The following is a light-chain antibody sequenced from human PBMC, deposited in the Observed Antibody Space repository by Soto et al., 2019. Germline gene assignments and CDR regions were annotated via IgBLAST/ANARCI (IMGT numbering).Light chain of an antibody. V-gene: IGKV3-15*01. CDR3: QQYHFWWT. J-gene: IGKJ1*01. CDR2: GAS. CDR1: QSFSNN. Sequence: EIVMTQSPATLSMSPGDRATLSCRASQSFSNNFAWYQQKPGQATRLLIYGASTRATGVPARFSGSGSEKEFTLTISSLQSEDSAVYYCQQYHFWWTFGLGTKVDIK.